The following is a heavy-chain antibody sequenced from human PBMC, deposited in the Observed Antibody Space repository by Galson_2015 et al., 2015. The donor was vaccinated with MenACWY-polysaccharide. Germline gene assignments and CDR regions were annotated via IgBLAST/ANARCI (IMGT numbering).Heavy chain of an antibody. CDR1: GYMFTTYG. D-gene: IGHD3-10*01. J-gene: IGHJ3*02. Sequence: SVKVSCKASGYMFTTYGISWVRQAPGQGLEWMGWINSYNGNASYAQKLQGRVIMTTDTSTTTAYMELRSLRSDDTAVYYCAKDTGPGEYAYSWGTFDIWGRGTMVTVSS. V-gene: IGHV1-18*01. CDR2: INSYNGNA. CDR3: AKDTGPGEYAYSWGTFDI.